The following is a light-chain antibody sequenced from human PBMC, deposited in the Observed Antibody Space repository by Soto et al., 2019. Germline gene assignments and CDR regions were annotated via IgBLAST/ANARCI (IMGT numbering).Light chain of an antibody. CDR1: GSNIGGHYD. CDR3: QSYDSSLSGVV. CDR2: GDT. Sequence: QSALTQPHSLSGAPGQTVSISCSGSGSNIGGHYDVHWYQVLPATAPKLLIYGDTHRPSGVPGRFSGSKSGSSASLAIIGLRTEDEGDYYCQSYDSSLSGVVFGGGTKLTVI. V-gene: IGLV1-40*01. J-gene: IGLJ2*01.